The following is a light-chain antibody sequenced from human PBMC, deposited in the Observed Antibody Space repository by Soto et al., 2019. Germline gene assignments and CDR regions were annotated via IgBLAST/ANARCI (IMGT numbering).Light chain of an antibody. CDR3: HSYDSSLSVLV. CDR1: SSNIGAGYD. CDR2: GNS. Sequence: QSVLTQPPSVSGAPGQRVTISCTGSSSNIGAGYDVHWYQQLPGTAPKLLIYGNSNRPSGVPDRFSGSKSGTSASLAITGLQDEDEADYSCHSYDSSLSVLVCGTGTKLTVL. J-gene: IGLJ1*01. V-gene: IGLV1-40*01.